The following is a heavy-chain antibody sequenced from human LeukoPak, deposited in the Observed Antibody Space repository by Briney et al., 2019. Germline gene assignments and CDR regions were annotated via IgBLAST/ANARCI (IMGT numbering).Heavy chain of an antibody. J-gene: IGHJ6*02. D-gene: IGHD3-10*01. V-gene: IGHV1-3*01. CDR2: INAGNGNT. CDR3: ARTYGSGSYYMPNGMDV. CDR1: GYTFTTYG. Sequence: ASVKVSCKASGYTFTTYGVHWVRQAPGQGLEWMGWINAGNGNTKYSQKFQGRVTITRDTSASTVYMELSSLRSEDTAVYYCARTYGSGSYYMPNGMDVWGQGTTVTVSS.